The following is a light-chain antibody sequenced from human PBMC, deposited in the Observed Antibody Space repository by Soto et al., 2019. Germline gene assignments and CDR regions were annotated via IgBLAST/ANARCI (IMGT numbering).Light chain of an antibody. CDR1: SSDVGGYNY. J-gene: IGLJ1*01. Sequence: QSVLTQPASVSGSPGQSITISCTGTSSDVGGYNYVSWYQQHPGKAPKLMIYDVSNRPSGVSNRFSGSKSGNTASLTISGLQAEDEADYYCSSYTSSSSYVFGTATKLTV. CDR3: SSYTSSSSYV. CDR2: DVS. V-gene: IGLV2-14*01.